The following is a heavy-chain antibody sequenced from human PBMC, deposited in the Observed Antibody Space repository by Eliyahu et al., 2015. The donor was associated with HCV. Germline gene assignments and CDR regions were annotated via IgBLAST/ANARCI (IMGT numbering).Heavy chain of an antibody. J-gene: IGHJ4*02. V-gene: IGHV4-34*01. CDR3: ARGRKRTPPPLFSPHTMVRGVYYFDY. Sequence: QVQLQQWGAGLLKPSETLSLTCAVYGGSFSGYYWSWIRQPPGKGLEWIGEINHSGKPPYNPSLKSRVTISVDTSKNQFSLKLSSVTAADTAVYYCARGRKRTPPPLFSPHTMVRGVYYFDYWGQGTLVTVSS. CDR1: GGSFSGYY. D-gene: IGHD3-10*01. CDR2: INHSGKP.